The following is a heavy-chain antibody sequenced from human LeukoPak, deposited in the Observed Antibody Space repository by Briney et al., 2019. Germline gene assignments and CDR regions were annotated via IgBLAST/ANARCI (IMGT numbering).Heavy chain of an antibody. J-gene: IGHJ4*02. CDR1: GGSISSYY. D-gene: IGHD3-10*01. CDR2: IYYSGST. CDR3: AMLGSGRAPYYFDY. V-gene: IGHV4-59*01. Sequence: SETLSLTCTVSGGSISSYYWSWLRQPPGKGLEWIGYIYYSGSTNYNPSLKSRVTISVDTSKNQFSLKLSSVTAADTAVYYCAMLGSGRAPYYFDYWGQGTLVTVSS.